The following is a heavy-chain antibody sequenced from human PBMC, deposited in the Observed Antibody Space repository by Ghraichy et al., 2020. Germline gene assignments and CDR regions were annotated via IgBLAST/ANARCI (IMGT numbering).Heavy chain of an antibody. D-gene: IGHD3-22*01. CDR2: IYHSGST. Sequence: SETLSLTCAVSGYSISSGYYWGWIRQPPGKGLEWIGSIYHSGSTYYNPSLKSRVTISVDTSKNQFSLKLSSVTAADTAVYYCGGYYYVGHFDYWGQGTLVTVSS. V-gene: IGHV4-38-2*01. J-gene: IGHJ4*02. CDR3: GGYYYVGHFDY. CDR1: GYSISSGYY.